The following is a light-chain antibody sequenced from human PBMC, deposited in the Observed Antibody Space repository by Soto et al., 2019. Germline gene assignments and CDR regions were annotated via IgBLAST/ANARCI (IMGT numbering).Light chain of an antibody. CDR1: QSLSSY. CDR3: QQHYSYPLIT. Sequence: TQSLSPGERATVSCRVSQSLSSYLAWYQQKPGHAPRLLIYDASNRATGIPARFSGSGSGTDFTLTISCLQPEDFATYYCQQHYSYPLITFGQGTRLAIK. V-gene: IGKV3-11*01. CDR2: DAS. J-gene: IGKJ5*01.